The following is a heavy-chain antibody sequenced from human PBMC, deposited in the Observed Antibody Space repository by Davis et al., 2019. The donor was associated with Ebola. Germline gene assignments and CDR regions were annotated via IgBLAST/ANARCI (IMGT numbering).Heavy chain of an antibody. J-gene: IGHJ4*02. Sequence: GESLKISCAASGFTFSSYSMNWVRQAPGKGLEWVSSISSSSSYIYYADSVRGRFTISRDNAKNSLYLQMNSLRAEDTAVYYCARDSAGDYDFWSGYYKWGQGTLVTVSS. CDR3: ARDSAGDYDFWSGYYK. D-gene: IGHD3-3*01. V-gene: IGHV3-21*01. CDR2: ISSSSSYI. CDR1: GFTFSSYS.